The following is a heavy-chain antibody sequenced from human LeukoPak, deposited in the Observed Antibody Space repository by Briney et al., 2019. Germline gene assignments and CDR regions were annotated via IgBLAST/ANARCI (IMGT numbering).Heavy chain of an antibody. J-gene: IGHJ4*02. V-gene: IGHV3-23*01. CDR2: ISGSGGST. CDR3: ARVTSIAAAGD. Sequence: GGSLRLSCAASGFTFSSYAMSWVRQAPGKGLEWVSGISGSGGSTYYADSVKGRFTISRDNSKNTLYLQMNSLRAEDTAVYYCARVTSIAAAGDWGQGTLVTVSS. CDR1: GFTFSSYA. D-gene: IGHD6-13*01.